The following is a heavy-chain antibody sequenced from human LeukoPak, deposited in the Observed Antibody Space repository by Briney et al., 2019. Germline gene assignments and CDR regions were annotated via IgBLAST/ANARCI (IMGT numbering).Heavy chain of an antibody. V-gene: IGHV1-2*02. CDR2: IDPNSGGT. CDR1: GYTFTAYY. J-gene: IGHJ4*02. D-gene: IGHD6-6*01. CDR3: ARDGIAARPGY. Sequence: ASVKVSCTTSGYTFTAYYMHWVRQAPGQGPEWLGWIDPNSGGTNYAQKFQDRVTMTKDTSISTAYMELSGLRSDDTAVYYCARDGIAARPGYWGQGTLVTVSS.